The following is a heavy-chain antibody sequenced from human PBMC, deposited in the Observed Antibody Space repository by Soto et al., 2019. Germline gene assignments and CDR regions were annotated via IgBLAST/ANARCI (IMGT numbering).Heavy chain of an antibody. CDR1: GGSITNYY. D-gene: IGHD2-2*01. Sequence: QVQLQESGPGLVKPSETLSLTCTVSGGSITNYYWSWIRQPPGKGLELIGYIFYSGGTNYNPSLKSRVTMSVDTSKNQFSLKLNSVTAADTAVYYCARAGYCTSANCNFVGWFDPWGQGTQVTVSS. J-gene: IGHJ5*02. CDR2: IFYSGGT. V-gene: IGHV4-59*01. CDR3: ARAGYCTSANCNFVGWFDP.